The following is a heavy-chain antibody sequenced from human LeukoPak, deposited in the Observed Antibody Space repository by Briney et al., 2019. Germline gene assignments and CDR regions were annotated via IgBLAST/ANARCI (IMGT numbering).Heavy chain of an antibody. J-gene: IGHJ5*02. V-gene: IGHV1-2*02. D-gene: IGHD3-10*01. Sequence: ASVKVSCKASGYTFTGYYMHWARQAPGQGLEWMGWINPNSGGTNYAQKFQGRVTMTRDTSISTAYMELSRLRSDDTAVYYCARQPYYYGSGSYYKSWFDPWGQGTLVTVSS. CDR2: INPNSGGT. CDR1: GYTFTGYY. CDR3: ARQPYYYGSGSYYKSWFDP.